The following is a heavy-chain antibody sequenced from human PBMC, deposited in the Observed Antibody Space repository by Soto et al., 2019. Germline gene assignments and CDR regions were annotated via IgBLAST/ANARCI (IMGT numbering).Heavy chain of an antibody. CDR2: INPNSGGT. CDR1: GYTFTGYY. V-gene: IGHV1-2*02. CDR3: ARRLRSSYGMDV. J-gene: IGHJ6*02. D-gene: IGHD3-3*01. Sequence: ASVKVSCKAAGYTFTGYYMHWVRQAPGQGLEWMGWINPNSGGTNYAQKFQGRVTMTRDTSISTAYMELSRLRSDDTAVYYCARRLRSSYGMDVWGQGTTVTVSS.